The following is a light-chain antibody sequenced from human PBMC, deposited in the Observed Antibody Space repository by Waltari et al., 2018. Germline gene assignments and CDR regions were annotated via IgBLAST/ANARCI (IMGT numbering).Light chain of an antibody. V-gene: IGKV3-11*01. CDR2: DAS. J-gene: IGKJ2*01. CDR1: QSVNTY. CDR3: QQSFTTPRT. Sequence: EIVLTQSPATLSLSPGEGATLSCRASQSVNTYLAWYQQKPGQAPRLLIYDASSLQNGVPSRFSGSGSGTDFTLTISSLQPEDYATYYCQQSFTTPRTFGQGTKLEI.